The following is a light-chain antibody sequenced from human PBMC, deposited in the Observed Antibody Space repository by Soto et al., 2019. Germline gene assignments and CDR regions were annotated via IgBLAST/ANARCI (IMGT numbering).Light chain of an antibody. J-gene: IGLJ2*01. CDR2: EVN. V-gene: IGLV2-8*01. CDR3: CSYAGSSTFVV. CDR1: SSDVGGYNF. Sequence: QSVLTQPPSASGSPGQSVAVSCTGTSSDVGGYNFVSWYQHHPGKAPKLLIFEVNKRPSGVPDRFSGSKSGNTASLTISGLQAEDEADYYCCSYAGSSTFVVFGGGTKLTVL.